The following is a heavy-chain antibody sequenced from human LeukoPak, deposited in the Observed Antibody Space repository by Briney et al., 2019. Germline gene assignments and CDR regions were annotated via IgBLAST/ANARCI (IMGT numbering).Heavy chain of an antibody. J-gene: IGHJ4*02. CDR2: IYPSDSDT. Sequence: GESLKISGKGSGYPFTNYWIGWVRQMPGKGLGWMGSIYPSDSDTKYSPSFQGQVTISADKSITTAYLQWSSLKASDSAMYYCARLIPGYSLFDYWGQGTLVTVSS. CDR1: GYPFTNYW. V-gene: IGHV5-51*01. D-gene: IGHD5-18*01. CDR3: ARLIPGYSLFDY.